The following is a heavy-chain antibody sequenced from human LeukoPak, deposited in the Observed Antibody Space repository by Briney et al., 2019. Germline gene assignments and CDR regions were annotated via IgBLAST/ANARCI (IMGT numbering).Heavy chain of an antibody. J-gene: IGHJ4*02. CDR1: GYTFTGYY. CDR3: ARDRGDEAAAGISDY. D-gene: IGHD6-13*01. V-gene: IGHV1-2*02. Sequence: GASVKVSCEASGYTFTGYYMHWVRQAPGQGLEWMGWINPNSGGTNYAQKFQGRVTMTRDTSISTAYMELSRLRSDDTAVYYCARDRGDEAAAGISDYWGQGTLVTVSS. CDR2: INPNSGGT.